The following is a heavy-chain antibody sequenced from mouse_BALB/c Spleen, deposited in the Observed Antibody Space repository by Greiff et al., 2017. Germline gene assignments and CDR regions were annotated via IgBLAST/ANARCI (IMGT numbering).Heavy chain of an antibody. J-gene: IGHJ3*01. CDR1: GYSITSGYY. CDR2: ISYDGSN. Sequence: VQLKESGPGLVKPSQSLSLTCSVTGYSITSGYYWNWIRQFPGNKLEWMGYISYDGSNNYNPSLKNRISITRDTSKNQFFLKLKSVTTEDTATYYCARKAYGSSPRFAYWGQGTLVTVSA. D-gene: IGHD1-1*01. CDR3: ARKAYGSSPRFAY. V-gene: IGHV3-6*02.